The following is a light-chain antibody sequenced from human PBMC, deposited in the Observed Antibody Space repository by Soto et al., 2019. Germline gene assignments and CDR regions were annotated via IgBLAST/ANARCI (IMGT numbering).Light chain of an antibody. Sequence: QSVLTQPPSASGTPGQRVTISCSGSSSNIGSNTVNWYQQLPGTAPKLLIYSNNQRPSGVPDRFSGSKSGTSASLAISGLQSEDEADYFCAVWDDSLAIYVFGTATKLTVL. V-gene: IGLV1-44*01. CDR1: SSNIGSNT. J-gene: IGLJ1*01. CDR2: SNN. CDR3: AVWDDSLAIYV.